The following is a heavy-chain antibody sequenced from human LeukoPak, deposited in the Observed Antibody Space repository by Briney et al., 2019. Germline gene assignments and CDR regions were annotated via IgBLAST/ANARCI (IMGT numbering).Heavy chain of an antibody. CDR1: GGSFSGYY. V-gene: IGHV4-34*01. CDR3: ARQRTVSTTRGFDI. D-gene: IGHD5/OR15-5a*01. CDR2: INHSGST. J-gene: IGHJ3*02. Sequence: SETLSLTCAVYGGSFSGYYWSWIRQPPGKGLEWIGEINHSGSTNYNPSLKSRVTLSVDMSKNQFSLNLSSVTAADTAVYWCARQRTVSTTRGFDIWGQGTMVTVSS.